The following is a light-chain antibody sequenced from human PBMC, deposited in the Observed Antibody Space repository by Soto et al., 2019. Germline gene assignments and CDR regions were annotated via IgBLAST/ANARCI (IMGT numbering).Light chain of an antibody. V-gene: IGKV1-9*01. CDR3: QQLNSYPIT. CDR1: QGISTY. J-gene: IGKJ5*01. CDR2: AAS. Sequence: DIQLTQSPSFLCASVGDRVTMTCRASQGISTYLAWYQQKPGKAPNLLIYAASTLQGGVPSRFSGSGSGTDLSLTISSLLPEDSATYYCQQLNSYPITFGQGTRLEIK.